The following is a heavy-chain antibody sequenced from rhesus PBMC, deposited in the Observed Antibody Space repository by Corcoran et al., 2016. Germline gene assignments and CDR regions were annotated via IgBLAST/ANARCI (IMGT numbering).Heavy chain of an antibody. J-gene: IGHJ4*01. D-gene: IGHD3-3*01. CDR1: GFSISTTGTG. Sequence: QVTLKESGPALVKPTQTLTLTCTFSGFSISTTGTGVGWIRPPPGKALEWLASIYWDDSKYYSTSLKSRLTISKDTSKNQVVLTMTNMDPVDTATYYCARVQESWTRGFDYWGQGVLVTVSS. CDR2: IYWDDSK. CDR3: ARVQESWTRGFDY. V-gene: IGHV2-95*01.